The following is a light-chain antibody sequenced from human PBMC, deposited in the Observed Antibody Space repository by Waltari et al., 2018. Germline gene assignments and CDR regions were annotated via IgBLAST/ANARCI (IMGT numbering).Light chain of an antibody. CDR2: KAS. J-gene: IGKJ4*01. V-gene: IGKV1-9*01. CDR1: QGISSY. CDR3: QQRNSYLLT. Sequence: DIQLTQSPSSLSASVGDRVTITCRASQGISSYLSWYQQKPGRAPKLLVSKASSLQSGVPSRFSGSGSGTEFTLTISSLQPEDFAVYYCQQRNSYLLTFGGGTKVEIK.